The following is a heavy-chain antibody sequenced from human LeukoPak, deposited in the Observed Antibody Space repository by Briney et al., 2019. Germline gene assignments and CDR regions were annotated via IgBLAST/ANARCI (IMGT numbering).Heavy chain of an antibody. V-gene: IGHV3-7*01. CDR3: ARDRFWSGYHIVDY. Sequence: GGSLRLSCAASGFTFSSYWMSWVRQAPGKGLEWVANIKQDGSEKYYVDSVKGRFTISRDNAKNSLYLQMNSLRAEDTAAYYCARDRFWSGYHIVDYWGQGTLVTVSS. CDR2: IKQDGSEK. J-gene: IGHJ4*02. CDR1: GFTFSSYW. D-gene: IGHD3-3*01.